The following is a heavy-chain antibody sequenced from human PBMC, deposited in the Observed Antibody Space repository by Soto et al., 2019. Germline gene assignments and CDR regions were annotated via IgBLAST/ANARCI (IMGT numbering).Heavy chain of an antibody. CDR2: ISWNSGSI. D-gene: IGHD5-12*01. J-gene: IGHJ4*02. Sequence: GGSLRLSCAASGFTFEDYAMHWVRQAPGKGLEWVSGISWNSGSIGYADSVKGRFTIPRDNAKNSLYLQMNSLRAEDTALYYCAKDSVATMEQFDYWGQGTLVTVSS. CDR1: GFTFEDYA. V-gene: IGHV3-9*01. CDR3: AKDSVATMEQFDY.